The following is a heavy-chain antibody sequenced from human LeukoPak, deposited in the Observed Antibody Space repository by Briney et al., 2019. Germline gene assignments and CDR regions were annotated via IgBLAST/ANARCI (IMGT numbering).Heavy chain of an antibody. Sequence: GGSLRLSCSASGFPFSTYAMSWVRQPPGKGPEWVSSFSGNGGATYYADSVKGRFTISRDNSKSTLYLQMNSLSVEDTAVYYCATRGTYISWGPGTLVTVSS. CDR3: ATRGTYIS. CDR1: GFPFSTYA. D-gene: IGHD1-26*01. V-gene: IGHV3-23*01. CDR2: FSGNGGAT. J-gene: IGHJ5*02.